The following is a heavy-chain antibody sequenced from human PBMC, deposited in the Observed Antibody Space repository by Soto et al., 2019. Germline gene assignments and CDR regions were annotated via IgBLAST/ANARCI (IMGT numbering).Heavy chain of an antibody. V-gene: IGHV3-64*01. CDR1: GFTFSSYA. Sequence: EVQLVESGGGLVQPGGSLRLSCAASGFTFSSYAMHWVRQAPGKGLEYVSAISSNGGSTYYANSVKGRFTISRDNSKNTLDLQVGGMRAEDMAVYNLARAAFGSGGSFPRPNHHDYMAVWGKGTAVTVSS. J-gene: IGHJ6*03. CDR3: ARAAFGSGGSFPRPNHHDYMAV. CDR2: ISSNGGST. D-gene: IGHD2-15*01.